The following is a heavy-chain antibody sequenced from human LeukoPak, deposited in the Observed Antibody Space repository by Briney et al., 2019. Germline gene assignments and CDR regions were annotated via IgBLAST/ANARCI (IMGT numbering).Heavy chain of an antibody. CDR1: GFTFDCCG. V-gene: IGHV3-30*02. D-gene: IGHD6-19*01. CDR2: IRNVGTDT. CDR3: GKAGGWAFDH. J-gene: IGHJ4*02. Sequence: GGSLRLSCAASGFTFDCCGMHWVRQAPGKGLEWVASIRNVGTDTYYADSVKGRFFISRDNSKNTLSLQMNSLRVEDTAVYYCGKAGGWAFDHWGQGTLVSVSS.